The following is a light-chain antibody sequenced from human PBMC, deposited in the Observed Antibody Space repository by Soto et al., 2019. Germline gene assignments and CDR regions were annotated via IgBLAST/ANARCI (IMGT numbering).Light chain of an antibody. CDR2: YVS. CDR3: MQGTHWPFT. Sequence: DVVMTQSPLSLPVTLGQPASISCRSSQSLVYGRGNIYLNWFQQRPGRSPRRLIYYVSIRDSGVPDRFSGGGSGTHFTLKISRVEAEDVGVYYCMQGTHWPFTLGPGTKVDIK. J-gene: IGKJ3*01. CDR1: QSLVYGRGNIY. V-gene: IGKV2-30*01.